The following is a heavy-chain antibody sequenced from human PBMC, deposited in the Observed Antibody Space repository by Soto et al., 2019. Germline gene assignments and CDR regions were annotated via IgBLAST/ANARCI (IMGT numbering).Heavy chain of an antibody. CDR2: ISPLKGRT. V-gene: IGHV1-18*04. Sequence: QVQLVQSGPDLKRPGASMKVSCKASGYTFTSYGISWVRQEPGQGREWMAWISPLKGRTQYSQKAQGRVTLSTDTSSNPAYMEMTTLRVDDTAVYYCAMAYGDRPEYFKHWGQGTLVTVS. CDR3: AMAYGDRPEYFKH. CDR1: GYTFTSYG. D-gene: IGHD4-17*01. J-gene: IGHJ1*01.